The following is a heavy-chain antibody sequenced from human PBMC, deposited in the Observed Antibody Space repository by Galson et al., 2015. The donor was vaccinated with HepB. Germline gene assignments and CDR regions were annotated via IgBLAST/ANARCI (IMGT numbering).Heavy chain of an antibody. V-gene: IGHV1-58*02. CDR2: IVVGSGNT. J-gene: IGHJ3*02. CDR1: GFTFTSSA. D-gene: IGHD1-26*01. Sequence: SVKVSCKASGFTFTSSAMQWVRQARGQRLEWVGWIVVGSGNTNYAQKFQERVTITRDMSTSTAYMELSSLRSEDTAVYYCAAPSGSYYGFDIWGQGTMVTVSS. CDR3: AAPSGSYYGFDI.